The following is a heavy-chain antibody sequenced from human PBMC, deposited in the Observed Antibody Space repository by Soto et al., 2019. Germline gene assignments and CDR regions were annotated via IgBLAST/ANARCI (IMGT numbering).Heavy chain of an antibody. J-gene: IGHJ6*02. D-gene: IGHD2-2*01. CDR1: GGSISSSNW. V-gene: IGHV4-4*02. CDR3: ARDPFVVVPAASYYYYYGMDV. Sequence: SETLSLTCAVSGGSISSSNWWSWVRQPPGKGLEWIGEIYHSGSTNYNPPLKSRVTISVDKSKNQFSLKLSSVTAADTAVYYCARDPFVVVPAASYYYYYGMDVWGQGTTVTVSS. CDR2: IYHSGST.